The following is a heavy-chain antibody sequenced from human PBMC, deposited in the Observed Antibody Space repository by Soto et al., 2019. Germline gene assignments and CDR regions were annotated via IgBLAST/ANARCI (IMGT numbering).Heavy chain of an antibody. V-gene: IGHV1-69*15. D-gene: IGHD4-17*01. J-gene: IGHJ5*02. CDR3: ATAGGADGSFANWLDP. CDR1: GGTFSNYA. Sequence: QVHLVQSGAEVKKPGSSVNVSCKASGGTFSNYAITWVRQAPGQGLEWVGRIIPIFGPTNVAQKFQGRVTITAXEXTPXAYMELSGLRSDDTAVSYCATAGGADGSFANWLDPWGQGTLVTVSS. CDR2: IIPIFGPT.